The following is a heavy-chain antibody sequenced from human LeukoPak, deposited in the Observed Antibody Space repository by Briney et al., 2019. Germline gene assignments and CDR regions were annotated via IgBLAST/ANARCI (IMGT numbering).Heavy chain of an antibody. Sequence: SETLSLTCAVYGGSFSGYYWGWIRQPPGKGLEWIGEINHSGRTNYNPSLKSRVTISVDTSKNQFSPKLSSVTAADTAVYYCARGVVTAVRFDYWGQGTLVTVSS. CDR3: ARGVVTAVRFDY. V-gene: IGHV4-34*01. J-gene: IGHJ4*02. D-gene: IGHD2-21*02. CDR2: INHSGRT. CDR1: GGSFSGYY.